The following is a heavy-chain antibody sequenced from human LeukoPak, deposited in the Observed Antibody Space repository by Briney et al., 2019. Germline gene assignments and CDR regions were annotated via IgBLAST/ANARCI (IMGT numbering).Heavy chain of an antibody. Sequence: GGSLRLSCAASGFTFSSYAMHWVRQAPGKGLEWVAVISYDGSNKYYADSVKGRFTISRDNAKNSLYLQMNSLRAEDTALYYCAKDLSNWGYSGYERYYYYGMDVWGQGTTVTVSS. D-gene: IGHD5-12*01. J-gene: IGHJ6*02. CDR2: ISYDGSNK. CDR3: AKDLSNWGYSGYERYYYYGMDV. V-gene: IGHV3-30-3*01. CDR1: GFTFSSYA.